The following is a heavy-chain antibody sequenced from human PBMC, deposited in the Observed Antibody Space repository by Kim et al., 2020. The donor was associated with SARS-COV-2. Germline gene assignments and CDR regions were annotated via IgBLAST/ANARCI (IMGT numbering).Heavy chain of an antibody. J-gene: IGHJ3*02. CDR3: ARDGRVAGMRLFDI. Sequence: AQECPGKVTMTRDTATSTVYMELSSLRSEDTAVYYCARDGRVAGMRLFDIWGQGTMVTVSS. V-gene: IGHV1-46*01. D-gene: IGHD6-19*01.